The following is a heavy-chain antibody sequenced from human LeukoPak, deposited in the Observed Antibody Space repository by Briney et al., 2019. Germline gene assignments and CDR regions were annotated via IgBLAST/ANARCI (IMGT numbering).Heavy chain of an antibody. D-gene: IGHD3-10*01. V-gene: IGHV1-46*01. CDR1: GYTFTSYY. J-gene: IGHJ6*03. Sequence: ASVKVSCKASGYTFTSYYMHWVRQAPGQGLEWMGIINPSGGSTSYAQKFQGRVTMTRDTSTSTVYMELSSLRSEDTAVYYCARDGKSYGSGFYYYYYYMDVWGKGTTVTISS. CDR2: INPSGGST. CDR3: ARDGKSYGSGFYYYYYYMDV.